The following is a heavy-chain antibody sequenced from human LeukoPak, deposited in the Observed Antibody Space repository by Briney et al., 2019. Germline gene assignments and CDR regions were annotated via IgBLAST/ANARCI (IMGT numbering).Heavy chain of an antibody. D-gene: IGHD3-10*01. CDR2: ISYDGSNK. V-gene: IGHV3-30-3*01. Sequence: GGSLRLSCAASGFTFSSYAMHWVRQAPGKGLEWVAVISYDGSNKYYADSVKGRFTISRDKSKNTLYLQMNSLRAEDTAVYYCARDYGYYYGSGSYYIPDWGQGTLVTVSS. J-gene: IGHJ4*02. CDR1: GFTFSSYA. CDR3: ARDYGYYYGSGSYYIPD.